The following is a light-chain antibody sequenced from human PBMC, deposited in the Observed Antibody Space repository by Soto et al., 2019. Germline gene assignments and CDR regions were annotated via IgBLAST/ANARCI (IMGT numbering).Light chain of an antibody. V-gene: IGKV3-20*01. CDR1: QSVGRGY. CDR3: QQYDFAPDT. J-gene: IGKJ2*01. CDR2: GAS. Sequence: EIVLTQSPGTLSLSPGERATLSCRASQSVGRGYLAWHQQRPGQAPRLLIYGASSRATGIPERFSGSGSGTDFTLTISRLEPEDFAVYYCQQYDFAPDTFGQGTKLEI.